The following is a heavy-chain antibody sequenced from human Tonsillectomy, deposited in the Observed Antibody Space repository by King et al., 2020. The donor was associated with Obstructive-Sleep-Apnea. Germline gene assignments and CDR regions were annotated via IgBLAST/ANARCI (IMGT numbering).Heavy chain of an antibody. CDR3: ARAAALSPSSGYHYWYFDL. V-gene: IGHV4-4*07. Sequence: VQLQESGPGLVKPSETLSLTCTVSGGSISSYYWSWIRQPAGKGLEWIGRIYTSGDTNYNPSLKSRVTMTVDTSKNQFSLKLSSVTAADTAVYYCARAAALSPSSGYHYWYFDLWGRGTLVSVSS. CDR2: IYTSGDT. CDR1: GGSISSYY. J-gene: IGHJ2*01. D-gene: IGHD3-22*01.